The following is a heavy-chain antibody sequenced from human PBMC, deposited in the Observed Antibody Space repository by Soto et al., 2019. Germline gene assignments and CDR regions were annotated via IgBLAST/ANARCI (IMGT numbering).Heavy chain of an antibody. Sequence: EVQLLESGGGLVQPGGSLRLSCAASGFTFSSYAMSWVRQAPGRGLEWVTDISGSGAGTFYADSVKGRFTISRDNSKKMLFLQMNSLRAEDTAVYYCAKEGGYNILYSAADYWGQGTLVTVSS. CDR1: GFTFSSYA. J-gene: IGHJ4*02. V-gene: IGHV3-23*01. D-gene: IGHD5-12*01. CDR3: AKEGGYNILYSAADY. CDR2: ISGSGAGT.